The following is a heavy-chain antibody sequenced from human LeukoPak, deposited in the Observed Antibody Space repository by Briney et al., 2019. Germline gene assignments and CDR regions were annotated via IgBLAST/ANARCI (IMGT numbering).Heavy chain of an antibody. J-gene: IGHJ4*02. CDR1: GVSISSSNSY. Sequence: ETLSLTCTVSGVSISSSNSYWGWIRQPPGKGLEWIGSIYYSGNTYYNASLKSQVSISIDTSKNQFSLRLTSVTAADTAVYYCARQTGSGLFILPGGQGTLVTVSS. V-gene: IGHV4-39*01. D-gene: IGHD3/OR15-3a*01. CDR2: IYYSGNT. CDR3: ARQTGSGLFILP.